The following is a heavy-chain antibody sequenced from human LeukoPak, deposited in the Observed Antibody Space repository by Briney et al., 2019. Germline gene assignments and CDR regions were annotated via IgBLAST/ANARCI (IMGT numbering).Heavy chain of an antibody. CDR3: ARDRWPVTRIHYYYTMDV. Sequence: GASVKVSCKASGGTFSSYAISWVRQAPGQGLEWMGGIIPIFGTANYAQKFQGRVTITADKSTSTAYMELSSLRSEDTAVYYCARDRWPVTRIHYYYTMDVWGEGTTVTVSS. CDR1: GGTFSSYA. J-gene: IGHJ6*03. CDR2: IIPIFGTA. V-gene: IGHV1-69*06. D-gene: IGHD4-17*01.